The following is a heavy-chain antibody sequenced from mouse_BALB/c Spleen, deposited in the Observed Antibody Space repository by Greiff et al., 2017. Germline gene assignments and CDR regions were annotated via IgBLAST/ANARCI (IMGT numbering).Heavy chain of an antibody. V-gene: IGHV5-4*02. CDR1: GFTFSDYY. Sequence: EVQGVESGGGLVKPGGSLKISCAASGFTFSDYYMYWVRQTPEKRLEWVATISDGGSYTYYPDSVKGRFTIAKDNAKNNLYLQMSSLKSEDTAMYYCARDITTVVALYAMDYWGQGTSVTVSA. D-gene: IGHD1-1*01. J-gene: IGHJ4*01. CDR3: ARDITTVVALYAMDY. CDR2: ISDGGSYT.